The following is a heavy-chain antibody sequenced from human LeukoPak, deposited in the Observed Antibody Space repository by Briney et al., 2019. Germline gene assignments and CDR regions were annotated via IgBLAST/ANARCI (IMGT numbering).Heavy chain of an antibody. CDR3: ARDYLNSLIDY. Sequence: PGGSLRLSCAASGFTFSSYGRHWIRQPPGKGLEWVAVIWYDGSNKYYADFVKGRFTISRDNSKNTLYLQMNSLRAGDTAVYYCARDYLNSLIDYWGQGTLVTVSS. CDR2: IWYDGSNK. J-gene: IGHJ4*02. V-gene: IGHV3-33*08. D-gene: IGHD4-23*01. CDR1: GFTFSSYG.